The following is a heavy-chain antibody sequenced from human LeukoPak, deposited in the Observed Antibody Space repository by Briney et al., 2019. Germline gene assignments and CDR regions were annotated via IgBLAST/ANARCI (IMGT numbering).Heavy chain of an antibody. J-gene: IGHJ4*02. CDR3: AKGGATVIDY. CDR2: INSDGIST. Sequence: LPGGSLRLSCAASGFTVSSNYMSWVRQAPGKGLVWVSRINSDGISTSYADSVKGRFTISRDNAKNTLFLQMDSLRADDTAVYYCAKGGATVIDYWGQGTLVTVSP. CDR1: GFTVSSNY. V-gene: IGHV3-74*01. D-gene: IGHD4-17*01.